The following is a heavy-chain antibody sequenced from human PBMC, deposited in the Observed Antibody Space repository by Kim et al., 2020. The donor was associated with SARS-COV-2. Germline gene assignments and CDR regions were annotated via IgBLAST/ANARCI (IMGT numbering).Heavy chain of an antibody. J-gene: IGHJ1*01. D-gene: IGHD6-13*01. Sequence: GGSLRLSCAASGFTFSSYGMHWVRQAPGKGLEWMAVIWYDGSNNFYADSVKGRFIISRDNSRNTLYLQMKSLRAEDKAVYYCARDPDSSVHGGVHW. CDR2: IWYDGSNN. CDR3: ARDPDSSVHGGVH. CDR1: GFTFSSYG. V-gene: IGHV3-33*01.